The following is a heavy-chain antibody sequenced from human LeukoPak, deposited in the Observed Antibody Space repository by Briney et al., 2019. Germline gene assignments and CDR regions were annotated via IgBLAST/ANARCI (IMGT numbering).Heavy chain of an antibody. CDR3: AREKNYYGMDV. V-gene: IGHV3-48*04. CDR2: ISGSGSTI. Sequence: PGGSLRLSCAASGLTFSSYSMNWVRQAPGKGLEWVSYISGSGSTIYYADSVKGRFTISRDNAEHSLYLQMSGLRAEDTAVYYCAREKNYYGMDVWGQGTTVTVSS. CDR1: GLTFSSYS. J-gene: IGHJ6*02.